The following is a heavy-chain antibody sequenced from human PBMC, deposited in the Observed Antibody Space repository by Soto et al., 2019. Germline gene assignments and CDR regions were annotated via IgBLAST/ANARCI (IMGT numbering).Heavy chain of an antibody. J-gene: IGHJ4*02. D-gene: IGHD7-27*01. Sequence: PGGSLRLSCAASGLTFSSDWMHWVRQAPGKGLVWVSRINSDGTGTIYADSVKGRFTISRDNAKNTLFLQMDSLRAEDTAVYYCVRGRNWGQGLQDYWGQGTLVTVSS. CDR3: VRGRNWGQGLQDY. CDR1: GLTFSSDW. V-gene: IGHV3-74*01. CDR2: INSDGTGT.